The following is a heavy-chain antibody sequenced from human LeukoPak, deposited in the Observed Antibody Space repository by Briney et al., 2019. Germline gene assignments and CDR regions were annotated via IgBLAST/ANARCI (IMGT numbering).Heavy chain of an antibody. CDR3: ARWGRVVVPAAWGNWFDP. Sequence: GGSLRLSRAASGFTFSSYWMSWVRQAPGKGLEWVANIKQDGSEKYYVDSVKGRFTISRDNAKNSLYLQMNSLRAEDTAVYYCARWGRVVVPAAWGNWFDPWGQGTLVTVSS. J-gene: IGHJ5*02. V-gene: IGHV3-7*01. CDR2: IKQDGSEK. CDR1: GFTFSSYW. D-gene: IGHD2-2*01.